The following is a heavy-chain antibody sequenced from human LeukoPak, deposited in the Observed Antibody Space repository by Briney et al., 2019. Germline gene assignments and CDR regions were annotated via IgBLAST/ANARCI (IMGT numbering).Heavy chain of an antibody. Sequence: SVKVSCKASGGTFSSYAISWVRQAPGQGLEWMGRIIPIFGTANYAQKFQGRVTITTDESTSTAYMELSSLRSEDTAVYYCARVPDPGYYSIAFDIWGQGTMVTVSS. V-gene: IGHV1-69*05. CDR3: ARVPDPGYYSIAFDI. D-gene: IGHD2-15*01. CDR2: IIPIFGTA. CDR1: GGTFSSYA. J-gene: IGHJ3*02.